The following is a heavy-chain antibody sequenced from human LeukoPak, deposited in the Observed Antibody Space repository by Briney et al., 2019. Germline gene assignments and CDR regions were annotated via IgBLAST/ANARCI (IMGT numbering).Heavy chain of an antibody. Sequence: SETLSLTCAVYGGSFSGYYWSWIRRPPGKGLEWIGEIHPSGSTNYNPSLESRLTISVDTSKNQFSLKLNSVTAADTAVYYCARPAEYSSSSGLFQHWGQGTLVTVSS. CDR3: ARPAEYSSSSGLFQH. CDR2: IHPSGST. V-gene: IGHV4-34*01. D-gene: IGHD6-6*01. CDR1: GGSFSGYY. J-gene: IGHJ1*01.